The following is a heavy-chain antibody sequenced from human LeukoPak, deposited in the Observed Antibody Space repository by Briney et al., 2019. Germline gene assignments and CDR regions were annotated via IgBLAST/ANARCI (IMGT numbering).Heavy chain of an antibody. Sequence: TPSETLSLTCAVYGGSFSGYYWSWIRQPPGKGLEWIGEINHSGSTNYNPSLKSRVTISVDTSKNQFSLKLSSVTAADSAVYFCARLGYDCGTDPGFDYWGQGTLVTVSS. V-gene: IGHV4-34*01. CDR1: GGSFSGYY. CDR3: ARLGYDCGTDPGFDY. D-gene: IGHD1-7*01. J-gene: IGHJ4*02. CDR2: INHSGST.